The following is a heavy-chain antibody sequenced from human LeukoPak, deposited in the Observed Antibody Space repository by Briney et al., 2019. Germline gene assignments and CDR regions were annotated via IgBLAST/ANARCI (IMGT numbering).Heavy chain of an antibody. J-gene: IGHJ4*02. V-gene: IGHV3-9*01. CDR2: ISWNSGSI. CDR3: AKGLQLEPGGDAFDY. D-gene: IGHD1-1*01. Sequence: PGGSLRLSCAASGFTFDDYAMHWVRQAPGKGLEWVSGISWNSGSIGYADSVKGRFTISRDNAKNSLYLQMNSLRAEDTALYYCAKGLQLEPGGDAFDYWGQGTLVTVSS. CDR1: GFTFDDYA.